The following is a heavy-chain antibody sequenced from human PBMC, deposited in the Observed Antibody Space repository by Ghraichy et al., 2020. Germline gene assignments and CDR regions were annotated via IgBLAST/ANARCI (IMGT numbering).Heavy chain of an antibody. V-gene: IGHV1-18*01. CDR1: GYTFTSYG. J-gene: IGHJ6*04. Sequence: ASVKVSCKASGYTFTSYGISWVRQAPGQGLEWMGWISAYNGNTNYAQKLQGRVTMTTDKSTSTAYMELRSLRSDDTAVYYCARVGSSWPYYCFGMDVWCKGTTVTVSS. CDR2: ISAYNGNT. CDR3: ARVGSSWPYYCFGMDV. D-gene: IGHD6-13*01.